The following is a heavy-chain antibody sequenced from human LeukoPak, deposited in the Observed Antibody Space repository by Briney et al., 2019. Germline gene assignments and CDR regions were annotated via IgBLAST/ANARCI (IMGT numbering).Heavy chain of an antibody. Sequence: PGGSLTLSCAVSGFTVSSSYMIWVRQAPGEALEWVSVVYRGATTYYADPVKGRFTISRDNSKNTLYPQMNSLRAGDAAVYYCAKAPVTTCSGAYCYPFDYWSQGTLVTVSS. CDR3: AKAPVTTCSGAYCYPFDY. CDR2: VYRGATT. J-gene: IGHJ4*02. V-gene: IGHV3-53*01. D-gene: IGHD2-15*01. CDR1: GFTVSSSY.